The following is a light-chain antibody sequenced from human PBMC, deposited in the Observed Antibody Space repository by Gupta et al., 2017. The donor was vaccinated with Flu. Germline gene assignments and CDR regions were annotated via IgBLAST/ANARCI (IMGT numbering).Light chain of an antibody. CDR1: IGTNY. V-gene: IGLV1-47*01. J-gene: IGLJ3*02. CDR3: AAWEDSRSGPWV. Sequence: IGTNYGYWYLQLPGTPPRHLIYRNNQRPSGGTDRFSGSKSGTSAALAISGLRSEDEADYYCAAWEDSRSGPWVFGGGTKLTVL. CDR2: RNN.